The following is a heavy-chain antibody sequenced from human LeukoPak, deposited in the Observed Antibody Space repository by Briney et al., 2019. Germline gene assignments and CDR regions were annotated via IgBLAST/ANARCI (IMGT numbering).Heavy chain of an antibody. CDR2: IFPADSNT. V-gene: IGHV5-51*01. Sequence: GESLEISCKVSGYTFTHNWIGWVRPKPGRGLEWLGVIFPADSNTAYNSSFRGQVTISVNKSIDTAYLQWGSLKASDSAIYYCARHRATGTWSDFDYWGQGTVVTVSS. CDR1: GYTFTHNW. CDR3: ARHRATGTWSDFDY. D-gene: IGHD1-14*01. J-gene: IGHJ4*02.